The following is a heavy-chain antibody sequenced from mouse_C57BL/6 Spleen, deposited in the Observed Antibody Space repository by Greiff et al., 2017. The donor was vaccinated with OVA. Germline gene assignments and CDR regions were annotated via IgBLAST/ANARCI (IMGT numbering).Heavy chain of an antibody. Sequence: EVKVVESGGGLVKPGGSLKLSCAASGFTFSSYAMSWVRQTPEKRLEWVATISDGGSYTYYPDNVKGRFTISRDNAKNNLYLQMSHLKSEDTAMYYCAREGTGTYYFDYWGQGTTLTVSS. D-gene: IGHD4-1*01. J-gene: IGHJ2*01. CDR2: ISDGGSYT. V-gene: IGHV5-4*01. CDR3: AREGTGTYYFDY. CDR1: GFTFSSYA.